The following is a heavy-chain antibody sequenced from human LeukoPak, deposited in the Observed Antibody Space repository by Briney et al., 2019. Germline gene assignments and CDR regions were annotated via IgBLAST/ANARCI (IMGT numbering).Heavy chain of an antibody. CDR1: GYTFTSYG. D-gene: IGHD3-16*02. CDR3: ARIMITFGRVIVIEDY. V-gene: IGHV1-18*01. J-gene: IGHJ4*02. Sequence: ASVKVSCKASGYTFTSYGISWVRQAPGQGLEWIGWISAYNGNTNYAQKLQGRVTMTTDTSTSTAYMELRSLRSDDTAVYYCARIMITFGRVIVIEDYWGQGTLVTVSS. CDR2: ISAYNGNT.